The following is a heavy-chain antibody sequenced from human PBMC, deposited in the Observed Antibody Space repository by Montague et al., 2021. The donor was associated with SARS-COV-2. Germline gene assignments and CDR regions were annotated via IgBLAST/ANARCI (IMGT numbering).Heavy chain of an antibody. J-gene: IGHJ1*01. D-gene: IGHD3-22*01. CDR1: GASVSSGTSY. Sequence: SETLSLTCTVYGASVSSGTSYWNWLRQPPGMGLEWIVYISYSGSTNYSLTLKSPVTISMDTTKYQLYLTVISATAAATAVYYCARIGYVSVGYYYIYPDWGKGTLVTVSS. CDR3: ARIGYVSVGYYYIYPD. V-gene: IGHV4-61*01. CDR2: ISYSGST.